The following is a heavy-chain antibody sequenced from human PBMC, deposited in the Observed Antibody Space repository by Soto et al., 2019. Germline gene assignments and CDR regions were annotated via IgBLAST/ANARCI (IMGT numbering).Heavy chain of an antibody. J-gene: IGHJ4*02. CDR2: ISYEGSLK. CDR1: GFTFSAYA. V-gene: IGHV3-30*04. D-gene: IGHD4-4*01. CDR3: AKVPRQNSNGWIYFDN. Sequence: GGSLRLSCAASGFTFSAYAMHWVRQAPGRGLEWVAVISYEGSLKNYADSVKGRFTISRDNSKNTLYLQMNSLRREDTAVYYYAKVPRQNSNGWIYFDNWGQGTRVTVSS.